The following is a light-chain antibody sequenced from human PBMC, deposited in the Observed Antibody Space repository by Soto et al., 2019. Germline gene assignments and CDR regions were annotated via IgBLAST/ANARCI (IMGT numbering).Light chain of an antibody. J-gene: IGKJ2*01. V-gene: IGKV3-15*01. CDR3: QQYSTWPPKYT. Sequence: EIVMTQSPATLSVSPGGRATLSCRASQSVNNFLAWYQQRPGQPPRLPIYRASTRAPGIPARFSGSGSRTDFSLTISSLQSEDFAVYYCQQYSTWPPKYTFGQGTKLEI. CDR1: QSVNNF. CDR2: RAS.